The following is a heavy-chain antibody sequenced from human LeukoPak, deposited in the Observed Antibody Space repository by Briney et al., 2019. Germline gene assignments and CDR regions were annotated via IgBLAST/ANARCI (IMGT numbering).Heavy chain of an antibody. CDR3: ARDRTRNWFDP. J-gene: IGHJ5*02. D-gene: IGHD2-2*01. V-gene: IGHV4-30-4*01. CDR2: IYYSGST. CDR1: GGSISSGDYY. Sequence: SETLSLTCTVSGGSISSGDYYWSWIRQPPGKGLQWIAYIYYSGSTYYNPSLKSRVTMSVDTSKNQFSLRLNSVTAADTAVYYCARDRTRNWFDPWGQGTLVTVSS.